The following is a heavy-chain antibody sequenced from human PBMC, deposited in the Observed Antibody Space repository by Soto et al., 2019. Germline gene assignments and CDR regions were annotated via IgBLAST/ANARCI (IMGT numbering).Heavy chain of an antibody. CDR1: GGSISSYY. CDR3: ARYKSNYYYGLDV. D-gene: IGHD1-20*01. CDR2: IYYSGIT. V-gene: IGHV4-59*01. Sequence: SETLSLTCTVSGGSISSYYWSWIRQPPGKGLEWIGYIYYSGITNYNPSLKSRVTISVDTSKNQFSLKLSSVTAADTAVYYCARYKSNYYYGLDVWGQGTTVTVSS. J-gene: IGHJ6*02.